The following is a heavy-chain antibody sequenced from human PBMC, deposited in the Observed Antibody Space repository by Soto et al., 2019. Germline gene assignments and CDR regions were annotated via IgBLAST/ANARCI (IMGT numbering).Heavy chain of an antibody. CDR1: GASISSYY. J-gene: IGHJ5*02. Sequence: PSETLSLTCSVSGASISSYYWSWIRQPPGKGLEWIGYIYYSGTTNYNPSLKSRVTISVDTSKNQFSLKLSSVTAADTAVDYCARGRLGVALDPWGQGALVTVSS. CDR3: ARGRLGVALDP. V-gene: IGHV4-59*01. D-gene: IGHD3-10*01. CDR2: IYYSGTT.